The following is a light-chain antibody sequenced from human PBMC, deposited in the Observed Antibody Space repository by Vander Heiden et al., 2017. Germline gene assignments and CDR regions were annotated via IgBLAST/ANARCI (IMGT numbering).Light chain of an antibody. CDR3: QQSDSTPST. V-gene: IGKV1-39*01. J-gene: IGKJ1*01. CDR2: AAS. CDR1: QNINIY. Sequence: DIQMTQSPSSLSTSVGDRVTIACRASQNINIYLNWYQQKPGKAPKLLIYAASNLPVGVPSRFSGSGSGTDFTLTINSLQPEDFGIYYCQQSDSTPSTVGQGTKVESK.